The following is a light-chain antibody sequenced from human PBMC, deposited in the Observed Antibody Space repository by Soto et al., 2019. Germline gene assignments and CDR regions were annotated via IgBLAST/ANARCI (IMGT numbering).Light chain of an antibody. V-gene: IGLV2-8*01. Sequence: QSALTQPASVSGSPGQSITISCTGTTSDVGGYNYVSWYQQHPGKVPKLLIYEVSKRPSGVPDRFSGSKSGNTASLTVSGLQAEDEADYYCSSYAGSYVFGTGTKVTVL. CDR3: SSYAGSYV. CDR1: TSDVGGYNY. CDR2: EVS. J-gene: IGLJ1*01.